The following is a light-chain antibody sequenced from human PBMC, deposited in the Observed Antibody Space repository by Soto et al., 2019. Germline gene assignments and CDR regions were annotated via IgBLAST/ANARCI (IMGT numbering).Light chain of an antibody. CDR2: AAS. CDR3: HQYKSYPVT. CDR1: QGISSW. V-gene: IGKV1D-16*01. Sequence: DIQMTQSPSSLSASVGDRVTTTCRASQGISSWLAWYQQKPEKASKYMIYAASSLQSGVPSRFSGSGSGTDCTLTISSLQPEDFETYYCHQYKSYPVTFGQGTRRESK. J-gene: IGKJ5*01.